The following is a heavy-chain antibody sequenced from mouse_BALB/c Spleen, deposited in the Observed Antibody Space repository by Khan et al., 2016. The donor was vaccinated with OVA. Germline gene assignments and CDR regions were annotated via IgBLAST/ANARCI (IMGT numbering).Heavy chain of an antibody. CDR1: GFTFSYYR. CDR2: ITVTSDNSGA. D-gene: IGHD1-1*01. Sequence: VQLVETGGGLVRPGNSLKLSCGTSGFTFSYYRMHWLRQFPGKRLEWIAVITVTSDNSGANYAESVKGRFTISRDDSKSSVYLQLNRLREEDSATYYCSRGGYYYGTPFDYWGQGTTLTVSS. J-gene: IGHJ2*01. CDR3: SRGGYYYGTPFDY. V-gene: IGHV13-2*02.